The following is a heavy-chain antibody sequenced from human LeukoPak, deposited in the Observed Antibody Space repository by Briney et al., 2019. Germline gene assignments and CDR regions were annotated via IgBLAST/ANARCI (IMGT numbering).Heavy chain of an antibody. Sequence: GSLSLSYAASGFTFSSYAMSWVRQAPGKGLEWVSAISGSGGSTYYADSVKGRFTISRDNSKNTLYLQMNSLRAEDTAVYYCAKGPIVGATIREYYFDYWGQGTLVTVSS. CDR3: AKGPIVGATIREYYFDY. CDR1: GFTFSSYA. V-gene: IGHV3-23*01. J-gene: IGHJ4*02. D-gene: IGHD1-26*01. CDR2: ISGSGGST.